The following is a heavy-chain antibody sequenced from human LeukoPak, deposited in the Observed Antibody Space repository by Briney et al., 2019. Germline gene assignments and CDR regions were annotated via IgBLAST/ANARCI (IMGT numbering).Heavy chain of an antibody. Sequence: GGSLRLSCAASGFTFSDYYMSWIRQAPGKGLDWVSYISSSGSTIYYADSVKGRFTISRDNAKNSLYLQMNSLRAEDTAVYYCARAPFCSSTSCPNVIDYWGQGTLVTVSS. J-gene: IGHJ4*02. V-gene: IGHV3-11*01. CDR1: GFTFSDYY. D-gene: IGHD2-2*01. CDR3: ARAPFCSSTSCPNVIDY. CDR2: ISSSGSTI.